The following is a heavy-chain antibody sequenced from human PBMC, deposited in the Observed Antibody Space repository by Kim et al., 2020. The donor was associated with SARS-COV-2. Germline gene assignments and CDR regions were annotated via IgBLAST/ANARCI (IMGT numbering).Heavy chain of an antibody. CDR3: AKDWAPGDYYGMDV. J-gene: IGHJ6*02. V-gene: IGHV3-23*01. Sequence: ADSVEGRFTISRDNSKNTLYLQMNSLRAEDTALYYCAKDWAPGDYYGMDVWGQGTTVTVSS. D-gene: IGHD3-10*01.